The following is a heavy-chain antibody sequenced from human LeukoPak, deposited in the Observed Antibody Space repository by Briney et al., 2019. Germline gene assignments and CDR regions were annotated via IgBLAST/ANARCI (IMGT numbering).Heavy chain of an antibody. J-gene: IGHJ4*02. Sequence: PGGSLRLSCAATGFSSSDCSMNWVRQAPGGGLEWVSSISSASQYRYYADSVMGRFTISGDNAENSLYLQMNSLRAEDTAVYYCARDGVGWPRDYWGQGTLVTVSS. CDR1: GFSSSDCS. D-gene: IGHD2-8*01. CDR2: ISSASQYR. V-gene: IGHV3-21*06. CDR3: ARDGVGWPRDY.